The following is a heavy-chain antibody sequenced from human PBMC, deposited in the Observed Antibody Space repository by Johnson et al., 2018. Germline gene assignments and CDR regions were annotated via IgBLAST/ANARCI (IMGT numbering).Heavy chain of an antibody. D-gene: IGHD3-9*01. Sequence: QVQLVQSGGGLVKPEGSLRLSCSASGFAFNDYYMGWIRPTPGKGLEWISYISNRGNTIHYADSVKGRFTVSRDNAKNSLYLQMNNLRTEATALYYCARDKNAGCDVWGQGTFVTVSS. V-gene: IGHV3-11*01. CDR3: ARDKNAGCDV. CDR2: ISNRGNTI. J-gene: IGHJ3*01. CDR1: GFAFNDYY.